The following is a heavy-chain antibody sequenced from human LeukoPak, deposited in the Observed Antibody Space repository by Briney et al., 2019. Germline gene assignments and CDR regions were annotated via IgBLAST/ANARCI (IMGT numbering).Heavy chain of an antibody. V-gene: IGHV4-34*01. CDR1: GGSFSGYY. Sequence: PSETLSLTCAVYGGSFSGYYWSWIRQPPGKGLEWIGEINHSGSTYYNPSLKSRVTISVDTSKNRFSLKLSSVTAADTAVYYCARQGSDLYCSSTSCYMNDAFDIWGQGTMVTVSS. CDR2: INHSGST. D-gene: IGHD2-2*01. CDR3: ARQGSDLYCSSTSCYMNDAFDI. J-gene: IGHJ3*02.